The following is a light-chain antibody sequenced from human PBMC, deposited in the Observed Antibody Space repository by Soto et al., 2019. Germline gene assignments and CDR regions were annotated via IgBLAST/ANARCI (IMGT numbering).Light chain of an antibody. CDR1: QSVVTNY. Sequence: VLTQSPGTLSVSPGEGATLTCRASQSVVTNYLAWYQQKYGQSPRLLIYGALYRAPGIPDRFSGRGSGTDFSLSISRXEPEDFAVYYCQYYDESMWTFGQGTKVDTK. CDR3: QYYDESMWT. V-gene: IGKV3-20*01. CDR2: GAL. J-gene: IGKJ1*01.